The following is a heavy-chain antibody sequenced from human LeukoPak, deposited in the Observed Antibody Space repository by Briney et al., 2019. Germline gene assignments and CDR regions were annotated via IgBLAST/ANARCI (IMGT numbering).Heavy chain of an antibody. CDR3: ARQEVSRGFDY. V-gene: IGHV4-38-2*01. Sequence: PSETLSLTCAVSGYSIRTGYYSGWIRQPPGKGLEWIGITYHSGNTYYNPSLKSRVTISVDTSKNQFSLKLSSVTAADTAVYYCARQEVSRGFDYWGQGTLVTVSS. J-gene: IGHJ4*02. CDR1: GYSIRTGYY. CDR2: TYHSGNT.